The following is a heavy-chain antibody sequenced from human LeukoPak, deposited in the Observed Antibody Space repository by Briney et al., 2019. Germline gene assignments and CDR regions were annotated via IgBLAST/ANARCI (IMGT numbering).Heavy chain of an antibody. CDR3: ARYRGPQQLVQRWFDP. CDR2: ISNSGGT. CDR1: DGSMSISNYF. Sequence: SETLSLTCTVSDGSMSISNYFWGWTRQPPGKGLEWFGSISNSGGTSYNPSLKSRVTISVDTSKNQFSLKLSSVTAADTAVYYCARYRGPQQLVQRWFDPWGQGTLVTVSS. D-gene: IGHD6-13*01. J-gene: IGHJ5*02. V-gene: IGHV4-39*07.